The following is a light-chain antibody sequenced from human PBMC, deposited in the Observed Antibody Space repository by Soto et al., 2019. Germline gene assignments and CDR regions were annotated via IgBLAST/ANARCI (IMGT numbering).Light chain of an antibody. CDR1: TSDVGGYNY. CDR3: SSYTRTTVV. Sequence: QLVLTQPASVSGSPGQSVTISCTATTSDVGGYNYLSWYQQHPGKAPKLILYDGSSRPSGVSNRFSGSKSGNTASLIISGLQPEDEADYHCSSYTRTTVVFGGGTKLTVL. J-gene: IGLJ2*01. V-gene: IGLV2-14*03. CDR2: DGS.